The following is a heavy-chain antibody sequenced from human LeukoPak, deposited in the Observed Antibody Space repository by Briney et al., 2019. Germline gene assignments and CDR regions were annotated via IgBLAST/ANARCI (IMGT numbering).Heavy chain of an antibody. J-gene: IGHJ4*02. D-gene: IGHD3-10*01. CDR3: ARVAKGGWFGELLSHFDY. Sequence: GGSLRLSCAASGFTFSSYEMNWVRQAPGKGLEWVSYISSSGSTIYYADSVKGRFTICRDNAKNSLYLQMNSLRAEDTAVYYCARVAKGGWFGELLSHFDYWGQGTLVTVSS. CDR2: ISSSGSTI. CDR1: GFTFSSYE. V-gene: IGHV3-48*03.